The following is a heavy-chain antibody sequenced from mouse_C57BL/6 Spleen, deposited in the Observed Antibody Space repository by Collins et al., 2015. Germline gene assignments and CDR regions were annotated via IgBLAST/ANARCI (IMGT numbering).Heavy chain of an antibody. CDR2: INPSTGGT. V-gene: IGHV1-42*01. CDR1: GYSFTGYY. Sequence: EVQLQQSGPELVKPGASVKISCKASGYSFTGYYMNWVKQSPEKSLEWIGEINPSTGGTTYNQKFKAKATLTVDTSSSTAYMELHSLTSEDSAVYFCAMEDIYYDYDVWFAYWGQGTLVTVSA. D-gene: IGHD2-4*01. J-gene: IGHJ3*01. CDR3: AMEDIYYDYDVWFAY.